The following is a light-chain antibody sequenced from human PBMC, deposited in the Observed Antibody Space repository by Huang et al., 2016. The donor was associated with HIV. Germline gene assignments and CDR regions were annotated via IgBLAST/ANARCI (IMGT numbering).Light chain of an antibody. V-gene: IGKV3-15*01. Sequence: EIVMTQSPATLSVSPGERATLACRASQSVSSNLAWYQQQPGQAPRLLIYGASTSATGIPARFRGSGSGKGFSLTISSLQSEDFAVYYCQQYNNWPPYTFGQGTKLEIK. CDR1: QSVSSN. CDR3: QQYNNWPPYT. J-gene: IGKJ2*01. CDR2: GAS.